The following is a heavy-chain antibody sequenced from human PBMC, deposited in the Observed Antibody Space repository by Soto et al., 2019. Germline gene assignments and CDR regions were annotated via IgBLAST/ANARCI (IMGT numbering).Heavy chain of an antibody. CDR1: GGSISSHY. Sequence: PSETLSLTCTVYGGSISSHYWSWIRQSPGKGPEWLGYVYHSGTTNYNPSLESRVTMSLDTSKNQFSLKLNAVTAADTAVYYCATRPPGATFFGVFDYWSQGTLVTVS. V-gene: IGHV4-59*11. J-gene: IGHJ4*02. D-gene: IGHD3-10*01. CDR2: VYHSGTT. CDR3: ATRPPGATFFGVFDY.